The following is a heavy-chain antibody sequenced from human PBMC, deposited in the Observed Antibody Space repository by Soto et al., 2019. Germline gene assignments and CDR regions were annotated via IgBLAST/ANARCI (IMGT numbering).Heavy chain of an antibody. J-gene: IGHJ4*02. CDR1: GFTFSSYT. CDR3: ARFGYTTEAH. V-gene: IGHV3-21*01. CDR2: ISSSSSYI. D-gene: IGHD5-12*01. Sequence: EVQLMESGGGLVKPGGSLRLSCAASGFTFSSYTMIWVRQAPGKGLEWVSSISSSSSYIYYADSVKGRFTISRDNAKNSLYLQRTSLRAEDTAVYYCARFGYTTEAHWGQGTLVTVSS.